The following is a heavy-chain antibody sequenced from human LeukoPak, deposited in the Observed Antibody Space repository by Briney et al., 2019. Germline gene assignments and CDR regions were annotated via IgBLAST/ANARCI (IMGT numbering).Heavy chain of an antibody. CDR1: GGSISSGSYY. CDR3: ASGASPKSTPDIVVVPAAMGPYYYYMDV. J-gene: IGHJ6*03. D-gene: IGHD2-2*01. Sequence: SETLSLTCTVSGGSISSGSYYWSWIRQPAGKGLEWIGRIYTSGSTNYNPSLKSRVTISVDTSKNQFSLKLSSVTAADTAVYYCASGASPKSTPDIVVVPAAMGPYYYYMDVWGKGTTVTVSS. CDR2: IYTSGST. V-gene: IGHV4-61*02.